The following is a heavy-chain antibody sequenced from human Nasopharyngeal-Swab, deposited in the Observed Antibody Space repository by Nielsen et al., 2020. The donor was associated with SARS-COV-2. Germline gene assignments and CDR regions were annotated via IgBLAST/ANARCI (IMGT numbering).Heavy chain of an antibody. J-gene: IGHJ6*02. V-gene: IGHV3-73*01. Sequence: GGSLRLSCAASGFTFSDSAIHWVRQASGEGMEWVARIRSKGNNYATAYSASVKGRFIIFSDDPTNTAYLQMNSLKTEDTAMYYCARDLRSILTSGLGVWGQGTTVIVSS. CDR1: GFTFSDSA. CDR2: IRSKGNNYAT. CDR3: ARDLRSILTSGLGV. D-gene: IGHD3-9*01.